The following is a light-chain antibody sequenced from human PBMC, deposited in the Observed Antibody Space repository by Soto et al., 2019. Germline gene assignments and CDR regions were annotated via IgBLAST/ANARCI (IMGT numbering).Light chain of an antibody. J-gene: IGKJ2*01. CDR2: GAS. V-gene: IGKV3-20*01. CDR1: QSVSSTY. CDR3: QQYGRSPPFT. Sequence: EIVLTQSPGTLSLSPGERATLSCMASQSVSSTYIAWYQQNPGRAPRLLIYGASSRATGIPDRFSGSEYGTDFTLTSRRLEPEDFAVYFCQQYGRSPPFTFGQGTKVRIK.